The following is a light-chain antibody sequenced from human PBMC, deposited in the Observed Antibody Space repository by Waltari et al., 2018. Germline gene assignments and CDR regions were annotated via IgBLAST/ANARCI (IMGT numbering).Light chain of an antibody. J-gene: IGKJ1*01. CDR2: LGS. CDR3: MQALQTLWT. Sequence: SQSHLHRNGNNFLIEYLHRPGQSPQVLIYLGSTRASGVPDRFSGSVSGTEFTLRISRVEAEDVVVYYCMQALQTLWTFGQGTKVQI. CDR1: QSHLHRNGNNF. V-gene: IGKV2-28*01.